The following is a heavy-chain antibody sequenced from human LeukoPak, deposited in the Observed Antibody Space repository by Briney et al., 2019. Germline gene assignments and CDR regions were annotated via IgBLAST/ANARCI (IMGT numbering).Heavy chain of an antibody. V-gene: IGHV3-74*01. CDR3: VSGDASP. D-gene: IGHD7-27*01. J-gene: IGHJ5*02. CDR2: INGAGSIT. Sequence: GGSLRLSCAASGFAFRTYEMNWVRQAPGKGLVWVSRINGAGSITFYADSVKGRFSISRDTAKKILYLQMNSLRVEDTAVYYCVSGDASPGGQGTLVTVSS. CDR1: GFAFRTYE.